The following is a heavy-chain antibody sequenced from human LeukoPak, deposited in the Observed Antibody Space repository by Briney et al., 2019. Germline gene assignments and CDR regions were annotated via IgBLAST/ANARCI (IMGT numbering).Heavy chain of an antibody. CDR1: GDSISNGVKY. J-gene: IGHJ4*02. D-gene: IGHD2-8*02. V-gene: IGHV4-31*03. CDR3: ARDQVECTGGTCQSRVGFDF. CDR2: IYHSGRS. Sequence: PSETLSLTCTVSGDSISNGVKYWSWIRQHPGRGLEWIGYIYHSGRSYYNPSLKSRITMSVDTSKNQFSLYLSSVTAADTAVYYCARDQVECTGGTCQSRVGFDFWGQGTLVTVSS.